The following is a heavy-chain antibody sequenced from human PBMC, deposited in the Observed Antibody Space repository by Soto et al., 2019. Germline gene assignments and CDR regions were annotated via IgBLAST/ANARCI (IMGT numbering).Heavy chain of an antibody. J-gene: IGHJ6*02. CDR2: INPSGGST. CDR3: SRGYCGGDCYLSYGMDV. D-gene: IGHD2-21*02. Sequence: ASVKVSCKASGYTFTSYYMHWVRQAPGQGIEWMGKINPSGGSTSYAQKFQGRDTMTRDTSTSTVYMELSSLRSEDTAVYYCSRGYCGGDCYLSYGMDVWGQGTTVTVSS. V-gene: IGHV1-46*01. CDR1: GYTFTSYY.